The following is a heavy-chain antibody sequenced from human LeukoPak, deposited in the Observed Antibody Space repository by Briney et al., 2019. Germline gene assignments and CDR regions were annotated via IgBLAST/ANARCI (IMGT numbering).Heavy chain of an antibody. J-gene: IGHJ4*02. D-gene: IGHD5-24*01. CDR2: ISYSGSTVYYNGST. CDR1: GGSISSYY. V-gene: IGHV4-59*01. CDR3: ARARDGYNYIHDS. Sequence: KTSETLSLTCTVFGGSISSYYWSWIRQPPGKGLEWIGYISYSGSTVYYNGSTNYNPSLKSRVTISVDTSRNQFSLKLSSVTAADTAVYYYARARDGYNYIHDSWGQGTLVSVSS.